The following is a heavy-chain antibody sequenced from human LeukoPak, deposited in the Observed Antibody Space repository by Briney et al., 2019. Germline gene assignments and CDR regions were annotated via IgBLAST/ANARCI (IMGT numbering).Heavy chain of an antibody. CDR1: GGSFSGYY. CDR3: ARTRGDY. V-gene: IGHV4-34*01. Sequence: SETLSLTCGVYGGSFSGYYWSWIRQPPGKGLEWIGEINHSGSTNYNPSLKSRVTISVDTSKNQFSLKLSSVTAADTAVYYCARTRGDYWGQGTLVTVSS. CDR2: INHSGST. D-gene: IGHD2-2*01. J-gene: IGHJ4*02.